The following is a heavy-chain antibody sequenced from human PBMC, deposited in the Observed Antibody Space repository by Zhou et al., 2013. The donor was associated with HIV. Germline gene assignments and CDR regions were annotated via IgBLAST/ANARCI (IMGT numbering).Heavy chain of an antibody. CDR1: GGTFSSYA. Sequence: QVQLVQSGAEVKKPGSSVKVSCKASGGTFSSYAISWVRQAPGQGLEWMGRIIPILGIANYAQKFQGRVTITTDESTSTAYMELSSLRSEDTAVYYCARTTVVVPAANRPAIVWFDPWGQGTLVTVSS. CDR2: IIPILGIA. CDR3: ARTTVVVPAANRPAIVWFDP. D-gene: IGHD2-2*01. J-gene: IGHJ5*02. V-gene: IGHV1-69*04.